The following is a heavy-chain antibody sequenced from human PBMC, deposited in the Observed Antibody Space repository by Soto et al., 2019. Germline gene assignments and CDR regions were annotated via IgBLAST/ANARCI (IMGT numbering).Heavy chain of an antibody. D-gene: IGHD4-17*01. CDR2: LLRSGSTT. J-gene: IGHJ4*02. Sequence: LRLSCAASGFTFTNYAMTWARQAPGKGLEWVSSLLRSGSTTYYADSVKGRFAISSDISANSLYLQMDSLRAEDTAVYYCAKDAVSGDGIWLLDSWGQGTVVTVSS. CDR3: AKDAVSGDGIWLLDS. V-gene: IGHV3-23*01. CDR1: GFTFTNYA.